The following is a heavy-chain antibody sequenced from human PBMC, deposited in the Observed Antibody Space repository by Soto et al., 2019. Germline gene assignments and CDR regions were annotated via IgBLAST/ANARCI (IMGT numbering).Heavy chain of an antibody. V-gene: IGHV3-23*01. CDR3: VKDDGGYPSTAPH. D-gene: IGHD3-22*01. J-gene: IGHJ4*02. CDR1: GITISNYP. CDR2: ISGSGDRT. Sequence: EVQLLESGGGLVQPGGSLRLSCAASGITISNYPMSWVRQAPGKGLDWVSGISGSGDRTYYADSAKGRFTISKDISKNSLSLKLDSLRVDDTAVYFCVKDDGGYPSTAPHWGQGTLVTVSS.